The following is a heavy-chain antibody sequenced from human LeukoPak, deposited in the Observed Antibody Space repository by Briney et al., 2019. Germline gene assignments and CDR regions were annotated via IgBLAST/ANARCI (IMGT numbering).Heavy chain of an antibody. CDR2: IWYDGSNI. V-gene: IGHV3-33*06. CDR3: AKDLSFGIVQYYFDY. CDR1: GFTFNNYG. J-gene: IGHJ4*02. D-gene: IGHD2/OR15-2a*01. Sequence: GTSLRLSCAASGFTFNNYGMHWVRQAPGKGLEWVAVIWYDGSNIYYSDSVKGRFTISRDSSKNMLYLQMNSLRAEDTAVYYCAKDLSFGIVQYYFDYWGQGTLVTVSS.